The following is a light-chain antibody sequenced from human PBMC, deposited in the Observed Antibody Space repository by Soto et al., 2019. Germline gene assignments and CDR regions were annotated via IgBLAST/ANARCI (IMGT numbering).Light chain of an antibody. V-gene: IGKV1-39*01. CDR3: QQSYSRIT. CDR2: AAS. CDR1: QSISSY. J-gene: IGKJ3*01. Sequence: DIQMTQSPSSLSASVGDRVTITCRASQSISSYLNWYQQKPGKAPKLLIYAASSLQSGVPSRFSGSGSGTDFTLTISSLRPEYFATYYCQQSYSRITFGPGTKVDI.